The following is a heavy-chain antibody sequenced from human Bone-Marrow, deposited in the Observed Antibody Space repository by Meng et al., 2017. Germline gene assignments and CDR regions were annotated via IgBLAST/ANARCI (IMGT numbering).Heavy chain of an antibody. CDR2: ISYDGSNK. V-gene: IGHV3-30*19. Sequence: LVESGGGVGQPGRSLRLSCEASGFTFSCYGMHWVRQAPGKGLEWVAVISYDGSNKYYADSVQGRFTISRDNSQNTLYLQMSSLRAEDTAVYYCARDGRVGATDYWGQGTLVTASS. CDR1: GFTFSCYG. J-gene: IGHJ4*02. CDR3: ARDGRVGATDY. D-gene: IGHD1-26*01.